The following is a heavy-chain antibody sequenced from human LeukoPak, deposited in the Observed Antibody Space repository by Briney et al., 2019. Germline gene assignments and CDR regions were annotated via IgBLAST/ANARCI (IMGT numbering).Heavy chain of an antibody. V-gene: IGHV1-2*02. D-gene: IGHD2-2*01. CDR2: INPNSGGT. CDR1: RYTFTGYY. CDR3: ARGHCSSTSCYRFDY. J-gene: IGHJ4*02. Sequence: GASVKVSCKASRYTFTGYYMHWVRQAPGQGLEWMGWINPNSGGTNYAQKFQGRVTMTRDTSISTAYMELSRLRSDDTAVYYCARGHCSSTSCYRFDYWGQGTLVTVSS.